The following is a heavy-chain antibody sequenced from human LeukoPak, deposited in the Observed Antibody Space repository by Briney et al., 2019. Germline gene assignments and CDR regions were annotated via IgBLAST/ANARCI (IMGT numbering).Heavy chain of an antibody. J-gene: IGHJ3*02. V-gene: IGHV3-30*02. CDR2: IRYDGSNK. D-gene: IGHD2-2*01. CDR3: AKGRSGTKSLGAFDI. CDR1: GFTFNNYG. Sequence: GGSLRLSCAASGFTFNNYGMHWVRQGPGKGLEWVAFIRYDGSNKYYADSVEGRFTISRDNSKNTLYVQMNSLRAEDTAVYYGAKGRSGTKSLGAFDIWGQGTMVTVSS.